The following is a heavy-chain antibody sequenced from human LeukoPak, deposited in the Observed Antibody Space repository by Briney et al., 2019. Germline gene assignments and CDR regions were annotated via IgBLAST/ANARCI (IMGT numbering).Heavy chain of an antibody. Sequence: ASVKVSCKASGYTFTSYGISWVRQPPEHGLEWMGWISTYNGNTYSARSLQGRVTMTTDTSTNTAYMELKTLRSDDTAVYYCTKGPDGYGMDVWGQGTTVTVSS. V-gene: IGHV1-18*01. D-gene: IGHD1-14*01. CDR2: ISTYNGNT. J-gene: IGHJ6*02. CDR3: TKGPDGYGMDV. CDR1: GYTFTSYG.